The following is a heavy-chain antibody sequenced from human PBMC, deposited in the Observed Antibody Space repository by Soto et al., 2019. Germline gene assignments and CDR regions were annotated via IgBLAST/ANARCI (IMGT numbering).Heavy chain of an antibody. CDR1: GFTFDDYA. CDR2: ISWNSGSI. D-gene: IGHD1-26*01. J-gene: IGHJ4*02. V-gene: IGHV3-9*01. CDR3: AKDAYSGSSGGLIDY. Sequence: GGSLRLSCAASGFTFDDYAMHWVRQAPGKGLEWVSGISWNSGSIGYADSVKGRFTISRDNAKNSLYLQMNSLRAEDTALYYCAKDAYSGSSGGLIDYWGQGTLVTVSS.